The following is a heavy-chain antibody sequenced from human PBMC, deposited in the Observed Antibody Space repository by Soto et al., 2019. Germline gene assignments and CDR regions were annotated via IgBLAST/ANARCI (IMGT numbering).Heavy chain of an antibody. Sequence: PXATLSLTCAVYGGSFSGYYWSWIRQPPGKGLEWIGEINHSGSTNYNPSLKSRVTISVDTSKNQFSLKLSSVTAADTAVYYCARQGVLLWFGYWFDPWGQGTLVTVSS. J-gene: IGHJ5*02. CDR1: GGSFSGYY. CDR3: ARQGVLLWFGYWFDP. CDR2: INHSGST. D-gene: IGHD3-10*01. V-gene: IGHV4-34*01.